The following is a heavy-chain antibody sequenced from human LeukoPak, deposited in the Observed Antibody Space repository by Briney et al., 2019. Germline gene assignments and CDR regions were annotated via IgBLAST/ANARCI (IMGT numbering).Heavy chain of an antibody. CDR1: GFTFSNYW. CDR3: TRDFPPLQLWRYYYMDV. V-gene: IGHV3-74*01. Sequence: PGGSLRLSCAASGFTFSNYWMHWVRQAPGKGLVWVSRINSDGSSRNYADSVKGRFTISRDNAKNTLYLQMNSLRAGDTAVYYCTRDFPPLQLWRYYYMDVWGKGTTVTVSS. J-gene: IGHJ6*03. CDR2: INSDGSSR. D-gene: IGHD5-18*01.